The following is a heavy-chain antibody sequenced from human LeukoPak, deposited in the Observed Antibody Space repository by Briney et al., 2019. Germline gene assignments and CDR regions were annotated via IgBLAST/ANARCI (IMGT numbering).Heavy chain of an antibody. Sequence: PLDTLALTCTVSGGSISSYYWSWIRQPPGKGLEWIGYIFYSVRTNYNPSLKSRVTISVDTSKNQFYLKLSSVTAADTAVYYCARYYYDSSGYYSFGYWGQGTLVTVSS. CDR2: IFYSVRT. J-gene: IGHJ4*02. CDR1: GGSISSYY. D-gene: IGHD3-22*01. CDR3: ARYYYDSSGYYSFGY. V-gene: IGHV4-59*07.